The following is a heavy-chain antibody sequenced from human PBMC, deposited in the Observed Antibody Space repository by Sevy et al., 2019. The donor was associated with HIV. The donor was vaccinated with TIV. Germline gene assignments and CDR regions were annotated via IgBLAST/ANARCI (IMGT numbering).Heavy chain of an antibody. D-gene: IGHD5-18*01. CDR2: ISGSGGNT. Sequence: GGSLRLSCVASGFTFSSYAMTWVRQAPGKGLEWVSSISGSGGNTYYADSVKGRFTISRDSSKNTVSLQMNSLRAEDTAVYYCAKDGLWLSVAYWGQGTLVTVSS. CDR1: GFTFSSYA. J-gene: IGHJ4*02. V-gene: IGHV3-23*01. CDR3: AKDGLWLSVAY.